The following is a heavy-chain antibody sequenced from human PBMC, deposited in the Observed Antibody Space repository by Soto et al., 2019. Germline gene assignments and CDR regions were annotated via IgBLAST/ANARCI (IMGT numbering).Heavy chain of an antibody. Sequence: GGSLRLSCAASGFTFSSYAMHWVRQAPGKGLEWVAVISYDGSNKYYADSVKGRFTISRDNSKNTLYLQMNSLRAEDTAVYYCARFMRNYIAVASTSFDYGGRGPLVTFAS. D-gene: IGHD6-19*01. CDR2: ISYDGSNK. CDR3: ARFMRNYIAVASTSFDY. CDR1: GFTFSSYA. V-gene: IGHV3-30*04. J-gene: IGHJ4*02.